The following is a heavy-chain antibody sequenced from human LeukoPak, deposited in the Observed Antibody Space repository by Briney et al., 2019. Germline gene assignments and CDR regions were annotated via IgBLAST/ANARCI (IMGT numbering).Heavy chain of an antibody. Sequence: GGSLRLSCAASGFTFSTYAMSWVRQAPGRGLEWVSGICGSGGCTYYADSVKGRFTISRDNSKNTLYLQMNSLRVEDTAVYYCASTPFYDYVWGSYRYRGLFDNWGQGTLVSVSS. CDR1: GFTFSTYA. V-gene: IGHV3-23*01. D-gene: IGHD3-16*02. CDR2: ICGSGGCT. CDR3: ASTPFYDYVWGSYRYRGLFDN. J-gene: IGHJ4*02.